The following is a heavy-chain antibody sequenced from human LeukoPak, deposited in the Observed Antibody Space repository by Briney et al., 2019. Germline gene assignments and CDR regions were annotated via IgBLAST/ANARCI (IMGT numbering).Heavy chain of an antibody. D-gene: IGHD1-26*01. CDR2: IYTSGST. V-gene: IGHV4-59*08. Sequence: SETLSLTCTVSGGSISSYYWSWIRQPPGKGLEWIGYIYTSGSTNYNPSLKSRVTISVDTSKNQFSLKLSSVTAANTAVYYCARQGLVGATGPYYYYMDVWGKGTTVTVSS. CDR1: GGSISSYY. CDR3: ARQGLVGATGPYYYYMDV. J-gene: IGHJ6*03.